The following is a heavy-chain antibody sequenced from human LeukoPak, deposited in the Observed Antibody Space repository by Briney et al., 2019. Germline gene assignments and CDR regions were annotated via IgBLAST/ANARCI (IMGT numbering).Heavy chain of an antibody. CDR2: INPILGIA. CDR3: ARAKYQLLHFPGLSPNNWFDP. J-gene: IGHJ5*02. V-gene: IGHV1-69*04. Sequence: GASVKVSCKASGGTFSSYAISWVRQAPGQGLEWMGRINPILGIANYAQKFQGRVTITADKSTSTAYMELSSLRSEDTAVYYCARAKYQLLHFPGLSPNNWFDPWGQGTLVTVSS. D-gene: IGHD2-2*01. CDR1: GGTFSSYA.